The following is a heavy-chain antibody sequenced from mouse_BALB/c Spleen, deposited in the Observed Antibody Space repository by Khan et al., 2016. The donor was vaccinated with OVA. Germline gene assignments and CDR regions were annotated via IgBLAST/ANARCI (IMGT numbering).Heavy chain of an antibody. CDR1: GFSLTNYG. J-gene: IGHJ4*01. D-gene: IGHD2-10*01. CDR2: IWSDGST. CDR3: ARQPYYHYNIMDY. V-gene: IGHV2-6-1*01. Sequence: QVQLKQSGPGLVAPSQSLSITCTISGFSLTNYGVHWVRQPPGKGLEWLVVIWSDGSTTYNSALNSRLTIRKDNSKSQVFLKMNSLQSEDTAVYLCARQPYYHYNIMDYWGQGTSVTVSS.